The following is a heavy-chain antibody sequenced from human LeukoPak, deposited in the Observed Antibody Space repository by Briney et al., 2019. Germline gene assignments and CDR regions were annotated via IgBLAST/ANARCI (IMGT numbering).Heavy chain of an antibody. CDR3: ARENCYYDSSGYSYYFDY. CDR2: ISAYNGNT. CDR1: GYTFTSYG. J-gene: IGHJ4*02. V-gene: IGHV1-18*01. D-gene: IGHD3-22*01. Sequence: ASVKVSCKASGYTFTSYGISWVRQAPGQGLEWMGWISAYNGNTNYAQKLQGRVTMTTDTSTSTAYMELRSLRSDDTAVYYCARENCYYDSSGYSYYFDYWGQGTLVTVSS.